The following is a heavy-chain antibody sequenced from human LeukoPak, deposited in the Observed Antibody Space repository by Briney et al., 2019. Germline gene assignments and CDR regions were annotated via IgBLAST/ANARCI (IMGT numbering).Heavy chain of an antibody. V-gene: IGHV1-18*01. D-gene: IGHD1-7*01. CDR2: ISAYNGNT. Sequence: ASVKVSCKASGYTFTSYGISWVRQAPGQGLEWMGWISAYNGNTNYAQKLQGRVTMTTDTSTSTAYMELRSLRSDDTAVYYCARDHAATGTTYYYYYYMDVWGKGTTVTVSS. J-gene: IGHJ6*03. CDR3: ARDHAATGTTYYYYYYMDV. CDR1: GYTFTSYG.